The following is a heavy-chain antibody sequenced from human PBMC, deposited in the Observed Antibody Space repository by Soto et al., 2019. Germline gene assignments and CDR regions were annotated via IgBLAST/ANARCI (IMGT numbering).Heavy chain of an antibody. CDR3: ASAAAPLYYFDY. Sequence: QVQLQESGPGLVKPSETLSLTCTVSGGSISSYYWSWIRQPPGKGLEWIGYIYYSGSTNYNPSLKSRVTISVDTSKNQFSLKLSSVTAADTAVYYCASAAAPLYYFDYWGQGTLVTVSS. CDR1: GGSISSYY. V-gene: IGHV4-59*01. CDR2: IYYSGST. D-gene: IGHD2-2*01. J-gene: IGHJ4*02.